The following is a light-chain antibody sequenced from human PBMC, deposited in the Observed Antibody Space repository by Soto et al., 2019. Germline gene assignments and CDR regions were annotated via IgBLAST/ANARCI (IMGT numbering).Light chain of an antibody. V-gene: IGKV3-20*01. CDR1: QSVTNSY. CDR2: DTS. CDR3: QQYGTSWLT. Sequence: EIVLTQSPGTLSLSPGERATFSCRASQSVTNSYAAWYQQKPGQAPRLLIYDTSSRATGIPDRFSGSGSGTDFTLTISRLEPEDFAVFYCQQYGTSWLTFGGGTKVDIK. J-gene: IGKJ4*01.